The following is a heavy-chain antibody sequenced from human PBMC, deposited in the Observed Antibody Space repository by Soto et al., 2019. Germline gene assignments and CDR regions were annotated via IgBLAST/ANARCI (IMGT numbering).Heavy chain of an antibody. Sequence: ASVKVSCRASGYTFTSYDINWVRQATGQGLEWMGWMNPNSGNTGYAQKFQGRVTMTRSTSISTAYMELSSLRSEDTAVYYCARGGYYYDSSAYYRPFDYWGQGTLVTVSS. CDR3: ARGGYYYDSSAYYRPFDY. D-gene: IGHD3-22*01. CDR1: GYTFTSYD. J-gene: IGHJ4*02. CDR2: MNPNSGNT. V-gene: IGHV1-8*01.